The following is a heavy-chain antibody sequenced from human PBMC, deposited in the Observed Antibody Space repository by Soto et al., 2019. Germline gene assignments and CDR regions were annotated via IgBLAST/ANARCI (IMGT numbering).Heavy chain of an antibody. CDR1: GGSISSYY. Sequence: SETLSLTCTVSGGSISSYYWSWIRQPPGKGLEWIGYIYYSGSTNYNPSLKSRVIISVDTSKNQFSLKLSSVTAADTAVYYCVREWLDAFDIWGQGTMVTVSS. CDR2: IYYSGST. D-gene: IGHD5-12*01. CDR3: VREWLDAFDI. J-gene: IGHJ3*02. V-gene: IGHV4-59*12.